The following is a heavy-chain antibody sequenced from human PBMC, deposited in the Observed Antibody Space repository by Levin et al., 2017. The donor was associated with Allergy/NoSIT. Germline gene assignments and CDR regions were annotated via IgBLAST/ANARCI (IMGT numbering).Heavy chain of an antibody. Sequence: GESLKISCKGSGYNFTTYWIGWVRQMPGRGLEWMGIIFPGDSDTKYSPSFQGQVTISADKSISTAYLQWSSLKASDTAMYYCARRAAESHAFDSWGQGTMVTVSS. CDR2: IFPGDSDT. CDR1: GYNFTTYW. J-gene: IGHJ3*02. CDR3: ARRAAESHAFDS. D-gene: IGHD6-13*01. V-gene: IGHV5-51*01.